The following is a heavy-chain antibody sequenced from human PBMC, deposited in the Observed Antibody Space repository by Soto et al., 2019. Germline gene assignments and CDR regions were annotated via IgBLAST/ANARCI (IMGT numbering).Heavy chain of an antibody. CDR1: CGSISSGGYS. J-gene: IGHJ4*02. D-gene: IGHD2-15*01. CDR2: IYHSVST. V-gene: IGHV4-30-2*01. Sequence: QLQLQESGSGLVKPSQTLSPTCAVSCGSISSGGYSWSWIRQPPGKGLEWIGYIYHSVSTYYNPSLKSRVTILVDRSKTQFSLKLSSVTAADTAVYYCARGEVVALCYWVRVILVSVSS. CDR3: ARGEVVALCY.